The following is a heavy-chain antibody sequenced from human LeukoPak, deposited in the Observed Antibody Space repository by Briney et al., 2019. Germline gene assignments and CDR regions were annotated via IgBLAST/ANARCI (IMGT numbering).Heavy chain of an antibody. CDR3: ARLHYDVLTGPFDY. V-gene: IGHV3-66*04. Sequence: GGSLRLSCAASGITVNTNYMSWVRQAPGKGLEWVSIIYSGGATFYADPVKGRFTISRESSKNTLWLQMNSLRVEDTAVYYCARLHYDVLTGPFDYWGQGTLVTVSS. CDR2: IYSGGAT. J-gene: IGHJ4*02. D-gene: IGHD3-9*01. CDR1: GITVNTNY.